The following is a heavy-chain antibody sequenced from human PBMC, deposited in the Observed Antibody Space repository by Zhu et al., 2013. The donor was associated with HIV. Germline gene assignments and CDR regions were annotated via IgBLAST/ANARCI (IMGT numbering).Heavy chain of an antibody. CDR3: ARVKGPYYYDSSGYSDY. CDR1: GGTFSSYT. CDR2: IIPILGIA. J-gene: IGHJ4*02. V-gene: IGHV1-69*02. Sequence: QVQLVQSGAEVKKPGSSVKVSCKASGGTFSSYTISWVRQAPGQGLEWMGRIIPILGIANYAQKFQGRVTITADESTSTAYMELSSLRSEDTAVYYCARVKGPYYYDSSGYSDYWGQGTLVTVSS. D-gene: IGHD3-22*01.